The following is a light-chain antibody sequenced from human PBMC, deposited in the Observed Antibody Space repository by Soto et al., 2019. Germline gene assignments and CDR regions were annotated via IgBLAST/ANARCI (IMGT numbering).Light chain of an antibody. CDR1: QSISSW. Sequence: DIQMTQSPSTLSASVGDRVTITCRASQSISSWLAWYQQKPGKAPKLLIYKASSLQSGVPSRFSGSGSGTEFTLTIRSLQPDDFATYCCQQYNSYSWTFGRGTKVEIK. CDR3: QQYNSYSWT. V-gene: IGKV1-5*03. CDR2: KAS. J-gene: IGKJ1*01.